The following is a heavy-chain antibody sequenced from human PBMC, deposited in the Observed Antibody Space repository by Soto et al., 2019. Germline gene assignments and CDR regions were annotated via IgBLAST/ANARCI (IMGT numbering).Heavy chain of an antibody. D-gene: IGHD1-26*01. V-gene: IGHV3-21*01. CDR2: ISFGSDYI. Sequence: GGSLRLSCAASGFTFSTYSMNWVRQAPGKGLKWVSSISFGSDYIYYADSVKGRFTISRDSAKNSLYLQMSSLRAEDTAVYYCARDLSGTNGYAFDIWGEGTM. CDR3: ARDLSGTNGYAFDI. J-gene: IGHJ3*02. CDR1: GFTFSTYS.